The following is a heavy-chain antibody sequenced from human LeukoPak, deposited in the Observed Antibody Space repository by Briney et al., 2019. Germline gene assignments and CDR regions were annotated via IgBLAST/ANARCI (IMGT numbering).Heavy chain of an antibody. V-gene: IGHV1-18*01. CDR3: ARGAEYYYDSSGYPY. J-gene: IGHJ4*02. CDR1: GYTFTSYG. CDR2: ISAYNGNT. D-gene: IGHD3-22*01. Sequence: ASVTVSCKASGYTFTSYGISWVRQAPGQGLEWMGWISAYNGNTNYAQKLQGRVTMTTDTSTSTAYMELRSLRSDDTAVYYCARGAEYYYDSSGYPYWGQGTLVTVSS.